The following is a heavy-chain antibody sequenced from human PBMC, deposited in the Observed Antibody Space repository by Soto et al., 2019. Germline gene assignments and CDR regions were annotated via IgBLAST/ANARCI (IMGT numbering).Heavy chain of an antibody. CDR1: GGTFSSYA. V-gene: IGHV1-69*13. CDR3: ARSQERITIFGVVPGGHYYYYGMDV. D-gene: IGHD3-3*01. J-gene: IGHJ6*02. CDR2: IIPIFGTA. Sequence: SVKVSCKASGGTFSSYAISWVRQAPGQGLEWMGGIIPIFGTANYAQKFQGRVTITADESTSTAYMELSSLRSEDTAVYYCARSQERITIFGVVPGGHYYYYGMDVWGQGXTVTVYS.